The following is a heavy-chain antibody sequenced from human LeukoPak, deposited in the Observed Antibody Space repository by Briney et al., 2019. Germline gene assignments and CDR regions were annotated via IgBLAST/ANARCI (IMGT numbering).Heavy chain of an antibody. V-gene: IGHV3-7*03. CDR2: IKQDGTEK. Sequence: GGSLRLSCAASGFTFSDYWMSWVRQAPGKGLEWVANIKQDGTEKNYLDSVKGRFILSRDNAKNSLYLQLNYLRADDTAVYYCARAENGMDVWGRGTAVTVS. J-gene: IGHJ6*02. CDR1: GFTFSDYW. CDR3: ARAENGMDV.